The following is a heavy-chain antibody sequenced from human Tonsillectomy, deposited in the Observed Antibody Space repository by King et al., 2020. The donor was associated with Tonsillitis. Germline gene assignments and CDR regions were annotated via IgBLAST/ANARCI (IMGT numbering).Heavy chain of an antibody. CDR3: AGPSIVVVPAAIGAYYYGMDV. CDR2: LKPNICGT. V-gene: IGHV1-2*02. Sequence: VQLVESGAEVKKPGASVKVSCKASGYTFTGYYMHWVRQAPGHGLEWMGWLKPNICGTNYAQKFQGGVTLTGAKSISTAYMELCRLRSDDTAVYYCAGPSIVVVPAAIGAYYYGMDVWGQGTTVTVSS. D-gene: IGHD2-2*01. CDR1: GYTFTGYY. J-gene: IGHJ6*02.